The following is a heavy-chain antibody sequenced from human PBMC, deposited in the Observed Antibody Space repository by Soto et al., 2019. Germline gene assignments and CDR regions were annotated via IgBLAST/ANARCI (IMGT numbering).Heavy chain of an antibody. D-gene: IGHD2-21*01. CDR3: ARDDLVY. V-gene: IGHV3-30-3*01. CDR2: ITYDGNTK. CDR1: GFTFNNYS. J-gene: IGHJ4*02. Sequence: VHLVESGGGVVQPGRSLRLSCAASGFTFNNYSMHWVRQAPGKGLEWVAVITYDGNTKYYADSVKGRFTISRENSKNTLYLQTNTLRPEDTGVYYCARDDLVYWGQGTLVTVSS.